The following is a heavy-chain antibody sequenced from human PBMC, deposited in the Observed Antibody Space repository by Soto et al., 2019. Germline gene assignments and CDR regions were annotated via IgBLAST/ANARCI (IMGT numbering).Heavy chain of an antibody. CDR3: ARVRIAVAGMDAFDI. Sequence: ASVKVSCKASGYTFTSYAIHWVRQAPGQRLEWMGWINAGNGNTKYSQKFQGRVTITRDTSASTAYMELRSLRSDDTAVYYCARVRIAVAGMDAFDIWGQGTMVTVSS. CDR1: GYTFTSYA. CDR2: INAGNGNT. J-gene: IGHJ3*02. V-gene: IGHV1-3*01. D-gene: IGHD6-19*01.